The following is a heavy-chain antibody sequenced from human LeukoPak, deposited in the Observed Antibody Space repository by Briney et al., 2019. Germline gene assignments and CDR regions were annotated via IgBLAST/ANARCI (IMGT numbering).Heavy chain of an antibody. Sequence: SVKVSCKASGGTFSSYAISWVRQAPGQGLEWMGGIIPIFGTANYAQKFQGRVTITADESTSTAYMELSSLRSEDTAVYYCARVCRSPVKYDSSGYNDYWGQGTLVTVSS. J-gene: IGHJ4*02. D-gene: IGHD3-22*01. CDR1: GGTFSSYA. CDR3: ARVCRSPVKYDSSGYNDY. V-gene: IGHV1-69*13. CDR2: IIPIFGTA.